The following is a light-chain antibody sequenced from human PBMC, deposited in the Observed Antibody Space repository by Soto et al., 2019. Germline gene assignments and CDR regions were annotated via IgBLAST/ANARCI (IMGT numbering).Light chain of an antibody. J-gene: IGKJ1*01. CDR3: QHYNSYPWT. Sequence: DIQMTQSPSSLSASVGDRVTITCRASQSISSYLNWYQQKPGKAPNLLIYHASNLETGVPSRFSGSAFGTEFTLTISSLQPDDFATYYCQHYNSYPWTFGQGTKVEIK. CDR2: HAS. CDR1: QSISSY. V-gene: IGKV1-5*01.